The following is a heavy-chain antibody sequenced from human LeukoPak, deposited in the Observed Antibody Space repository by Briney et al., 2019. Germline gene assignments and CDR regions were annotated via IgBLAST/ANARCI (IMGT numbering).Heavy chain of an antibody. J-gene: IGHJ5*02. V-gene: IGHV3-21*01. CDR1: GFTFSSYS. CDR3: ARDRCSGGSCYSSGWFDP. CDR2: ISSSSSYI. D-gene: IGHD2-15*01. Sequence: PGGSLRLSCAASGFTFSSYSMNWVRQAPGKGLEWVSSISSSSSYIYYADSVKGRFTISRDNAKNSLYLQMNSLRAEDTAVYYCARDRCSGGSCYSSGWFDPWGQGTLVTVSS.